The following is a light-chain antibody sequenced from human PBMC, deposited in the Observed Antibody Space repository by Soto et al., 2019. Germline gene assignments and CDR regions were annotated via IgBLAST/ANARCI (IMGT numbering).Light chain of an antibody. CDR1: SSDVGSYNL. J-gene: IGLJ2*01. Sequence: QSVLTQPASVSGSPGPSITLSCTGTSSDVGSYNLVSWYQLHPGKAPKLMIYEGTKRPSGVSNRFSGSKSGSTASLTISGLQAEDEADYYCCSYAGSSSYVVFGGGTKLTVL. CDR3: CSYAGSSSYVV. V-gene: IGLV2-23*01. CDR2: EGT.